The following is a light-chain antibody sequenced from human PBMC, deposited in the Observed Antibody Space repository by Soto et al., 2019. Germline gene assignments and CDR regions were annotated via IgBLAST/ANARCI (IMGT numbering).Light chain of an antibody. CDR3: QQYQWTPFT. Sequence: DIVMTQSPDSLAVSLGERATINCKSSQSILYSSNNKNYLAWYQQKPGQPPKLLIYWASTRESGVPDRFSGSGSGTDFTLTISSLLAEDVAVYCCQQYQWTPFTFGPGTNVDIK. V-gene: IGKV4-1*01. CDR1: QSILYSSNNKNY. CDR2: WAS. J-gene: IGKJ3*01.